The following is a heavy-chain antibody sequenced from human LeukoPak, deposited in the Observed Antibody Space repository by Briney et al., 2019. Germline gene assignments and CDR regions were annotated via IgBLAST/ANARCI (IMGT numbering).Heavy chain of an antibody. Sequence: SETLSLTCTVSGGSTSNYYWSWIRQPPGKGLEWIGYISYSGSSNSHPSLKSRVTVSVDMSQTQVYLELSSVTAADTAVYYCARARYREDSYGYAGGFYYMDVWGKGTTVTVSS. V-gene: IGHV4-59*01. D-gene: IGHD5-18*01. J-gene: IGHJ6*03. CDR3: ARARYREDSYGYAGGFYYMDV. CDR2: ISYSGSS. CDR1: GGSTSNYY.